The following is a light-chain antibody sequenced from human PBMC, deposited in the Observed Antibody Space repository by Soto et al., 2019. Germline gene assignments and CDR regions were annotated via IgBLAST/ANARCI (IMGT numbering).Light chain of an antibody. CDR2: GAS. J-gene: IGKJ1*01. Sequence: EIVMTQSPATLSVSPGERATLSCRASQSVSSNLAWYQQKPGQAPRLLIYGASTRATGIPARFSGSGSGTEFTLTISRLEPVDFAVYYCQQYRTSPPTWTFGQGTKVEIK. CDR1: QSVSSN. CDR3: QQYRTSPPTWT. V-gene: IGKV3-15*01.